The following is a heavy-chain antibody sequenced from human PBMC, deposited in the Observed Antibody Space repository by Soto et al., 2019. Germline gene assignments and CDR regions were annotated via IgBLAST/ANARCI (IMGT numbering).Heavy chain of an antibody. CDR2: IYYSGST. Sequence: QVQLQESGPRLVKPSETLSLTCTVSGGSISSYYWSWIRQPPGKGLEWIGYIYYSGSTNYNPSLKXXVXIXXDTSKNQFSLKLSSVTAADTAVYYCARDSSSWFDYWGQGTLVTVSS. D-gene: IGHD6-13*01. V-gene: IGHV4-59*01. CDR1: GGSISSYY. J-gene: IGHJ5*01. CDR3: ARDSSSWFDY.